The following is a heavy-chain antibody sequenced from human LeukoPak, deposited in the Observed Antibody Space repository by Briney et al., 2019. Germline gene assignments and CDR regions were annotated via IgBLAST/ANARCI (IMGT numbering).Heavy chain of an antibody. CDR3: ARHVWLQPFDY. CDR1: GGSISSYY. J-gene: IGHJ4*02. CDR2: IYYSGST. V-gene: IGHV4-59*08. Sequence: SETLSLTCTVSGGSISSYYWSWIRQPPGKGLEWIGYIYYSGSTNYNPSLKSRVTISVDTSKNQFSLKLSSVTATDTAVYYCARHVWLQPFDYWGQGTLVTVSS. D-gene: IGHD3-9*01.